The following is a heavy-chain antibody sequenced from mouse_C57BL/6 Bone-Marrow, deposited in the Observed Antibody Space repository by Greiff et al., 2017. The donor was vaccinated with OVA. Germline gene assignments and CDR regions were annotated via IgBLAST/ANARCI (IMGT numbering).Heavy chain of an antibody. Sequence: EVQLQESGPGLVKPSQSLSLTCSVTGYSITSGYYWNWIRQFPGNKLEWMGYISYDGSNNYNPSLKNRISITRDTSKNQFFLKLNSVTPEDTATYYCARSITTVGRDYFDYWGQGTTLTVSS. J-gene: IGHJ2*01. D-gene: IGHD1-1*01. CDR2: ISYDGSN. CDR3: ARSITTVGRDYFDY. V-gene: IGHV3-6*01. CDR1: GYSITSGYY.